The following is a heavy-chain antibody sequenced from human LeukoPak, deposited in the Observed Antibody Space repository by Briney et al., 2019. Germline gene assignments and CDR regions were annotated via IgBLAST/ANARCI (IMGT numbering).Heavy chain of an antibody. CDR3: ARENSNSWYLDY. Sequence: SETLSLTCTVSGGSISTYYWSWIRQPPGKGLEWIGYIYNSGSTNYNPSLKSRITISVDTSKNRFSLKLSSVTAADTAVYYCARENSNSWYLDYWGQGTLVTVSS. J-gene: IGHJ4*02. CDR1: GGSISTYY. CDR2: IYNSGST. D-gene: IGHD6-13*01. V-gene: IGHV4-59*01.